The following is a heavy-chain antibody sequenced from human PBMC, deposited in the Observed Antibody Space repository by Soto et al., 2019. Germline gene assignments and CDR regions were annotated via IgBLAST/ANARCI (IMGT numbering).Heavy chain of an antibody. CDR3: AIVAHVVAATDDAFDI. J-gene: IGHJ3*02. D-gene: IGHD2-15*01. CDR1: GGTFSSYA. V-gene: IGHV1-69*12. CDR2: IIPIFGTA. Sequence: QVQLVQSGAEVKKPGSSVKVSCKASGGTFSSYAISWVRQAPGQGLEWMGGIIPIFGTANYAQKFQGRVTITADESTRTAYMELSSLISEDTAVYYCAIVAHVVAATDDAFDIWGQGTMVTVSS.